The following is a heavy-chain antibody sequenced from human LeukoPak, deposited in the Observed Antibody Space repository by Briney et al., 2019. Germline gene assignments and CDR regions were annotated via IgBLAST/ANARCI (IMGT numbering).Heavy chain of an antibody. V-gene: IGHV4-61*01. J-gene: IGHJ6*02. CDR2: IYYSGST. Sequence: SETLSLTRTVSGGSVSSGSYYWSWIRQPPGKGLEWIGYIYYSGSTNYNPSLKSRVTISVDTSKNQFSLKLSSVTAADTAVYYCARQQKRPYYDFWSGYPLVGMDVWGQGTTVTVSS. CDR3: ARQQKRPYYDFWSGYPLVGMDV. D-gene: IGHD3-3*01. CDR1: GGSVSSGSYY.